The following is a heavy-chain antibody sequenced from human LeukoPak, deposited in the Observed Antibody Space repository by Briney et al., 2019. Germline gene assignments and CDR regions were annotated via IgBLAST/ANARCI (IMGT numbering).Heavy chain of an antibody. V-gene: IGHV3-53*01. CDR1: GFTVSSNY. J-gene: IGHJ6*03. CDR3: AGDQAAMAKGGAFYYYYYMDV. D-gene: IGHD5-18*01. Sequence: GGSLRLSCAASGFTVSSNYMSWVRQAPGKGLEWVSVIYSGGSTYYADSVKGRFTISRDNSKNTLYLQMNSLRAEDTAVYYCAGDQAAMAKGGAFYYYYYMDVWGKGTTVTVSS. CDR2: IYSGGST.